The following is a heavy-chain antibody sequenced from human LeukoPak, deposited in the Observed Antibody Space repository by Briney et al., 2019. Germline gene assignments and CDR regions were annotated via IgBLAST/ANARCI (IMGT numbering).Heavy chain of an antibody. Sequence: PGGSLRLSCAASGFNFRGSGIHWVRQAPGKGLEWISYISSSGPTIYYADSVKGRFTISRDNAKNSVYLQMNSLRAEDTAVYYCTRLHGAYPIDFWGQGTLVTVSS. CDR2: ISSSGPTI. CDR3: TRLHGAYPIDF. CDR1: GFNFRGSG. D-gene: IGHD4/OR15-4a*01. J-gene: IGHJ4*02. V-gene: IGHV3-48*01.